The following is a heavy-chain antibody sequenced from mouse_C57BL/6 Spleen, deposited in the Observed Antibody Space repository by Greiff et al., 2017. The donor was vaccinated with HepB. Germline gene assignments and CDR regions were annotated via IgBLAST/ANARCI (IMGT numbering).Heavy chain of an antibody. J-gene: IGHJ4*01. Sequence: VHVKQSGPELVKPGASVKISCKASGYSFTGYYMNWVKQSPEKSLEWIGEINPSTGGTTYNQKFKAKATLTVDKSSSTAYMQLKSLTSEDSAVYYCAQVRNYAMDYWGQGTSVTVSS. D-gene: IGHD2-14*01. CDR1: GYSFTGYY. CDR3: AQVRNYAMDY. CDR2: INPSTGGT. V-gene: IGHV1-42*01.